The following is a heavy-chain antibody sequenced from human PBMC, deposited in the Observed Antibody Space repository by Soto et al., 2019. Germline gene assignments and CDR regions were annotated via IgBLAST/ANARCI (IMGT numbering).Heavy chain of an antibody. Sequence: ASVKVSCKASGYIFNDYYIHWVRQAPGQGLEWMGWINPYNGGANFAQEFQGRVTMTRDTSLSIVYMEVTRLTYDDTAVYYCARDNYNYSGMDVWGQGTTVTVSS. J-gene: IGHJ6*02. CDR2: INPYNGGA. V-gene: IGHV1-2*02. CDR1: GYIFNDYY. CDR3: ARDNYNYSGMDV.